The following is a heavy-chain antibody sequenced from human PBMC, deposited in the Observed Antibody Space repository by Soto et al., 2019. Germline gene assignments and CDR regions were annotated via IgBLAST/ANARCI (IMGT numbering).Heavy chain of an antibody. Sequence: ASVKVSCKASGYIFNDYYIHWVRQAPGQGLEWMGWINPYNGGANFAQEFQGRVTMTRDTSLSIVYMEVTRLTYDDTAVYYCARDNYNYSGMDVWGQGTTVTVSS. J-gene: IGHJ6*02. CDR2: INPYNGGA. V-gene: IGHV1-2*02. CDR1: GYIFNDYY. CDR3: ARDNYNYSGMDV.